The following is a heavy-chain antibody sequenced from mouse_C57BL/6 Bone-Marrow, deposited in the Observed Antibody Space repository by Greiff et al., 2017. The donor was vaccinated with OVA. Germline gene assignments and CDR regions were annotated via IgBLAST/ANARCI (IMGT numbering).Heavy chain of an antibody. CDR1: GFNIKDAY. CDR2: IDPENGDT. Sequence: VQLQQSGAELVRPGASVKLSCTASGFNIKDAYMHWVKQRPEQGLEWIGWIDPENGDTEYASKFQGKATITADTSSNTAYLQLSSLTSADTAVYYCTSYYDYDEDYWGQGTTLTVSS. V-gene: IGHV14-4*01. J-gene: IGHJ2*01. D-gene: IGHD2-4*01. CDR3: TSYYDYDEDY.